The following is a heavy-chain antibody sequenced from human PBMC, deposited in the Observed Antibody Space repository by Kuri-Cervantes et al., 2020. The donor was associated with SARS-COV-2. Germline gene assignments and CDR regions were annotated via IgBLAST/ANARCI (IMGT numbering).Heavy chain of an antibody. CDR3: ARVRGASYYFDY. J-gene: IGHJ4*02. D-gene: IGHD1-26*01. CDR2: ISSSSSYI. Sequence: GESLKISCAASGFTFSSYAMHWVRQAPGKGLEWVSSISSSSSYIYYADSVKGRFTISRDNAKNSLYLQMNSLRAEDTAVYYCARVRGASYYFDYWGQGTLVTVSS. V-gene: IGHV3-21*01. CDR1: GFTFSSYA.